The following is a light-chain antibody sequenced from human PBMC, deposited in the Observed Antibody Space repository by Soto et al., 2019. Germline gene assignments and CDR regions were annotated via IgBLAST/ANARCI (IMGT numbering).Light chain of an antibody. CDR3: QQYYSTLT. V-gene: IGKV4-1*01. Sequence: DIVMTQSPDSLAVSLGESATINCKSSQSVLYNSENKNYLAWYQQTPGQPPKLLIYWASTRESGVPDRFSGSGSGTDFTLTISSLQAEDVAVYYCQQYYSTLTFGGGTKVDIK. J-gene: IGKJ4*01. CDR2: WAS. CDR1: QSVLYNSENKNY.